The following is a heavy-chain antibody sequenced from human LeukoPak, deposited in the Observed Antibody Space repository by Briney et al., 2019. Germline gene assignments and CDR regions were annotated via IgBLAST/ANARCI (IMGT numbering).Heavy chain of an antibody. D-gene: IGHD6-13*01. CDR3: ASTPPSYSSSFIPDY. V-gene: IGHV3-48*03. CDR2: ISSSGSTI. J-gene: IGHJ4*02. CDR1: GFTFSSYE. Sequence: GGSLRLFCAASGFTFSSYEMNWVRQAPGKGLEWVSYISSSGSTIHYADSVKGRFTISRDNAKNSLYLQMNSLRAEDTAVYYCASTPPSYSSSFIPDYWGQGTLVTVSS.